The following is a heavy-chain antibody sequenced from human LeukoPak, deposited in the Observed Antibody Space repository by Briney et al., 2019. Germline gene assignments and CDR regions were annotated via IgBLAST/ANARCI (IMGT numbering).Heavy chain of an antibody. D-gene: IGHD3-22*01. CDR2: ISGSSSYI. CDR1: GFTFSSYS. Sequence: GGSLRLSCAASGFTFSSYSMNWIRQAPGKGLEWVSSISGSSSYIYYADSVKGRFTVSRDNAKNSLNLQMNSLVDEDTAVYYCSRADSSGYYLVGGFDIWGQGTMVTVSS. J-gene: IGHJ3*02. CDR3: SRADSSGYYLVGGFDI. V-gene: IGHV3-21*01.